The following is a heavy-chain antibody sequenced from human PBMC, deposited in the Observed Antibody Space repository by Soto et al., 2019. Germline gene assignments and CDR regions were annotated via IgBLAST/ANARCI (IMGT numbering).Heavy chain of an antibody. V-gene: IGHV1-18*01. Sequence: XSVKVACNASGYTFSSYGISWVRQAPGQGLEWMGWISAYNGNTNYAQKLQGRVTMTTDTSTSTAYMELRSLRSDDTAVYYCARDWGYFDTGVAEYYYYGMDVWGQGTTVTVSS. J-gene: IGHJ6*02. CDR1: GYTFSSYG. D-gene: IGHD3-9*01. CDR3: ARDWGYFDTGVAEYYYYGMDV. CDR2: ISAYNGNT.